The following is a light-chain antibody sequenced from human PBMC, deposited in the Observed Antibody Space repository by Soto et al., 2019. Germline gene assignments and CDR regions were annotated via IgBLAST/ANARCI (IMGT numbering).Light chain of an antibody. CDR2: DAY. Sequence: EIVMTQSPATLSVSPGERVTLSCRASQIVGGDTLAWYRQQPGQAPRLLIYDAYIRATGVPARFSGSGSGTEFTLTISSLQSEDFAVYYCQHYKTWPLAFGGGTKVDIK. CDR1: QIVGGDT. V-gene: IGKV3-15*01. J-gene: IGKJ4*01. CDR3: QHYKTWPLA.